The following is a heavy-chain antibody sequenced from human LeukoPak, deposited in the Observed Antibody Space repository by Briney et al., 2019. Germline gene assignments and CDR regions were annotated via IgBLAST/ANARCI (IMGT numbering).Heavy chain of an antibody. Sequence: ASVKVSCKASGYTFTGNYIHSVRQAPGQGLEWMGLINPNSGGTNYAQKFQGRVTLTKDTSITTGYMELSSLRSDDTAVYYCARDLSGSYDYWGQGTLVTVSS. CDR3: ARDLSGSYDY. CDR2: INPNSGGT. J-gene: IGHJ4*02. CDR1: GYTFTGNY. V-gene: IGHV1-2*02. D-gene: IGHD1-26*01.